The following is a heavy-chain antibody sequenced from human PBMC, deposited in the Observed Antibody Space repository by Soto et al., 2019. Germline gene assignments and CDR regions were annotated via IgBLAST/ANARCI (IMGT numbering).Heavy chain of an antibody. CDR3: ATENYYDSSGSLAFDI. J-gene: IGHJ3*02. D-gene: IGHD3-22*01. CDR2: ISAYNGNT. CDR1: GYTFTSYG. Sequence: ASVKVSCKASGYTFTSYGISWVRQAPGQGLEWMGWISAYNGNTNYAQKLQGRVTMTTDTSTSTAYMELRSLRSDDTAVYYCATENYYDSSGSLAFDIWGQGTMVTVSS. V-gene: IGHV1-18*01.